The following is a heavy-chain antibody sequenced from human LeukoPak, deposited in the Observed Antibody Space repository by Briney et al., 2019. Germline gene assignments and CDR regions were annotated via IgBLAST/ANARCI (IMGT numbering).Heavy chain of an antibody. V-gene: IGHV3-48*01. J-gene: IGHJ4*02. CDR2: ITPSGTTI. Sequence: GGSLRLSCTASEFISRYNLNWVRKAPGKEKEWVSHITPSGTTIYYADSVKGRFTISRDNAKNSLYLQMNSLRVEDTGVYYCAREGDYGLFNYWGQGTLVTVSS. CDR1: EFISRYN. D-gene: IGHD4-17*01. CDR3: AREGDYGLFNY.